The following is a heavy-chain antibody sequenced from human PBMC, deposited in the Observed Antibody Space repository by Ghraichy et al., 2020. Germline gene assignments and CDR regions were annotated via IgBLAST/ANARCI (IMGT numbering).Heavy chain of an antibody. CDR3: ARVGGPDCSGGSCYFDY. J-gene: IGHJ4*02. D-gene: IGHD2-15*01. CDR2: IDGRGSD. CDR1: GYLISSGYH. Sequence: SQTLSLTCTVSGYLISSGYHWGWIRQPPGKGLEWIGSIDGRGSDYYNPSLKSRVTMSVATSKNQFSLRLSSVIAADTAVYYCARVGGPDCSGGSCYFDYWGREPWSPSPQ. V-gene: IGHV4-38-2*02.